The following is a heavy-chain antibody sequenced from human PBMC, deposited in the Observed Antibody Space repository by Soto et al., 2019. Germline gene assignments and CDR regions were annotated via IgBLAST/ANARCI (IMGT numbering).Heavy chain of an antibody. V-gene: IGHV3-11*01. Sequence: GGSLRLSCAASGFTFSDYYMSWIRQAPGKGLEWVSYISSSGSTIYYADSVKGRFTISRDNAKNSLYLQMNSLRAEDTAVYYCARDRAPRLIVGALPRGMDVWGQGTTVTVSS. CDR3: ARDRAPRLIVGALPRGMDV. CDR1: GFTFSDYY. CDR2: ISSSGSTI. D-gene: IGHD1-26*01. J-gene: IGHJ6*02.